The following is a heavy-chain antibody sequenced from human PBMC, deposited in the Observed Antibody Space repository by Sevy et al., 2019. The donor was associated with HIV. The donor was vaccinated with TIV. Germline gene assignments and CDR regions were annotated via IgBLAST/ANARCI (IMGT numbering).Heavy chain of an antibody. CDR2: INWNSGSI. CDR1: GFTFDDYA. CDR3: AKDILITFGGVIVRGFDY. J-gene: IGHJ4*02. V-gene: IGHV3-9*01. Sequence: GGSLRLSCAASGFTFDDYAMYWVRQAPGKGLEWVSGINWNSGSIGYADSVKGRFTISRDNAKNSLYLQMNSLRAEDTALYFCAKDILITFGGVIVRGFDYWGQGTLVTVSS. D-gene: IGHD3-16*02.